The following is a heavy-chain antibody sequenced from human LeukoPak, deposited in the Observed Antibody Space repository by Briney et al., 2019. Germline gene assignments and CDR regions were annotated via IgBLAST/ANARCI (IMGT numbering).Heavy chain of an antibody. CDR1: GGSISSGSYY. V-gene: IGHV4-61*02. D-gene: IGHD6-6*01. CDR3: ARVCPLGTARPVQNWFDP. J-gene: IGHJ5*02. Sequence: PSETLSLTCTVSGGSISSGSYYWSWIRQPAGKGLEWIGRIYTSGSTNYNPSLKSRVTISVDTSKNQFSLKLSSVTAADTAVYYCARVCPLGTARPVQNWFDPWGQGTLVTVSS. CDR2: IYTSGST.